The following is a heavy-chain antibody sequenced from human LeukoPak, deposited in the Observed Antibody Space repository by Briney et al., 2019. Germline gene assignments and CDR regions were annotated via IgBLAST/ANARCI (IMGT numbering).Heavy chain of an antibody. V-gene: IGHV3-9*01. J-gene: IGHJ4*02. CDR2: ISWNSGGI. Sequence: GGSLRLSCAASGFTFDDYAMHWVRHAPGKGLEWVSGISWNSGGIGYADSVKGRFAISRDNAKNSLYLQMNSLRAEDTALYYCAKDTLGYCSGGSCPGTGTFDYWGQGTLVTVSS. D-gene: IGHD2-15*01. CDR1: GFTFDDYA. CDR3: AKDTLGYCSGGSCPGTGTFDY.